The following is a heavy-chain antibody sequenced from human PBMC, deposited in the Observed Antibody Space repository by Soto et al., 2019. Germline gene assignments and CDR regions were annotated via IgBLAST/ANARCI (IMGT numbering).Heavy chain of an antibody. CDR3: AKMCRGSYYGMDV. Sequence: PGGSLRLSCAASGFTFSSYGMHWVRQAPGKGLEWVAVISYDGSNKYYADSVKGRFTISRDNSKNTLYLQMNSLRAEDTAVYYCAKMCRGSYYGMDVWGPGTTVTVSS. D-gene: IGHD3-16*01. CDR2: ISYDGSNK. V-gene: IGHV3-30*18. CDR1: GFTFSSYG. J-gene: IGHJ6*02.